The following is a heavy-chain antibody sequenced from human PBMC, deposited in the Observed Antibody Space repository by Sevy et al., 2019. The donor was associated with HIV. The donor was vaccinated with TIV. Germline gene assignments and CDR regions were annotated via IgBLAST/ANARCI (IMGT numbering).Heavy chain of an antibody. CDR3: AKDNQNFWSDYYTTNYYYYYMDV. V-gene: IGHV3-30*18. D-gene: IGHD3-3*01. CDR1: GFTFSSYG. Sequence: SLRLSCAGSGFTFSSYGMHWVRQASGKGLEWVAVISHDGSNKYYADSVKGRFTISRDNSKNTLYLQISSLRAEDTAMYYCAKDNQNFWSDYYTTNYYYYYMDVWGNGTTVTVSS. J-gene: IGHJ6*03. CDR2: ISHDGSNK.